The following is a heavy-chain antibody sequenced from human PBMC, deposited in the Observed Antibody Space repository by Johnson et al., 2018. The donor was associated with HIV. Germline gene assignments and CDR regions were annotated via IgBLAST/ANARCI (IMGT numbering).Heavy chain of an antibody. CDR2: IQYDGSNK. CDR3: ATVWRNEGRHSFDV. J-gene: IGHJ3*01. V-gene: IGHV3-30*02. Sequence: QVQLVESGGGVVKPGGSLRLSCAASGFTFSDYYMSWIRQAPGKGLEWVTFIQYDGSNKYYADSVKGRFTISRDNSKNSLYLQMNSLRAEDTAVYYCATVWRNEGRHSFDVWGLGTMVTVSS. CDR1: GFTFSDYY. D-gene: IGHD1-1*01.